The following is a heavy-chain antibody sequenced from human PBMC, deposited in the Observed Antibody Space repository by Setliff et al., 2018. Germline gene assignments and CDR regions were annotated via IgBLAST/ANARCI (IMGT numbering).Heavy chain of an antibody. CDR3: ARVQMAYGDYSGAFDI. J-gene: IGHJ3*02. CDR1: GYTFTNYD. V-gene: IGHV1-8*01. CDR2: LNPNISAT. Sequence: VASVKVSCKASGYTFTNYDINWVRQATGQGLEWMGWLNPNISATFYAPKFQGRVTMTTDTSTSTVYMELSSLRSEDTAVYYCARVQMAYGDYSGAFDIWGQGTMVTVSS. D-gene: IGHD4-17*01.